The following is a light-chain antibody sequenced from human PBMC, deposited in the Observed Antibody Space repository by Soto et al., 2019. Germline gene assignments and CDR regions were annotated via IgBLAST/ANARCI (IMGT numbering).Light chain of an antibody. CDR1: QSISSY. CDR2: AAS. CDR3: QQSYSTPYT. J-gene: IGKJ2*01. V-gene: IGKV1-39*01. Sequence: VGDRVTITCRASQSISSYLNWYQQKPGKAPKLLIYAASTLQSGVPSRFSGSGSGTDFTLTISSLQPEDFATYYCQQSYSTPYTFGQGTKVDIK.